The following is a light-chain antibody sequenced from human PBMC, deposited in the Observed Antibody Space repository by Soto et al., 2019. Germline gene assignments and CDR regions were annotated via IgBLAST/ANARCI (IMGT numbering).Light chain of an antibody. CDR1: QGISNY. V-gene: IGKV1-27*01. Sequence: DIQMTQSPSSLSASVEDRVTITCRASQGISNYLAWYQQKPGKVPKLLIYAASTLQSGVPSRFSGSGSVTDFTLTISSLEPDDVATYYCQTYNSSAWTFGQANKVEIK. CDR2: AAS. CDR3: QTYNSSAWT. J-gene: IGKJ1*01.